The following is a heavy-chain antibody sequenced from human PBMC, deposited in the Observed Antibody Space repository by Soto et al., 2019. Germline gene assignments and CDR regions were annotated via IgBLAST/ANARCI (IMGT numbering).Heavy chain of an antibody. CDR2: ISAYNGNT. D-gene: IGHD6-13*01. CDR3: ARDLLAGTRYYYGMDV. V-gene: IGHV1-18*01. J-gene: IGHJ6*02. Sequence: QVQLVQSGAEVKKPGASVKVSCKASGYTFTSYGISWVRQAPGQGLEWMGWISAYNGNTNYAQKLQGRVTMTTDTSTSTAYRELRSLRSDDTAVYYCARDLLAGTRYYYGMDVWGQGTTVTVCS. CDR1: GYTFTSYG.